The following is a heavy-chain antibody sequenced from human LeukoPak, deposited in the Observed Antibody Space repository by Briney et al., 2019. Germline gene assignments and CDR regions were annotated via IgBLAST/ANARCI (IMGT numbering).Heavy chain of an antibody. D-gene: IGHD2-2*01. CDR2: ISSSSTYV. V-gene: IGHV3-21*01. CDR1: GFTFSSCA. J-gene: IGHJ4*02. CDR3: ARDGRYCSITSCYGY. Sequence: GGSLRLSCAASGFTFSSCAMSWVRQAPGKGLEWVSSISSSSTYVYYADSVKGRFTISRDNAKNSLYLQMDSLRAEDTAVYYCARDGRYCSITSCYGYWGQGTLVTVSS.